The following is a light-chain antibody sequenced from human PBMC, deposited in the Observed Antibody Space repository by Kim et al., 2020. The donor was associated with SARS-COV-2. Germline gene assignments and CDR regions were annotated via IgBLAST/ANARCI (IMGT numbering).Light chain of an antibody. Sequence: AAVGDRVTITCRASQSINSLLNWYQQKSGTAPKVLMYGASNLQSGVPSRFSGSGSGTDFTLTITDLQPEDFATYFCQQSYNSPRTFGQGTKVDIK. J-gene: IGKJ1*01. CDR1: QSINSL. V-gene: IGKV1-39*01. CDR2: GAS. CDR3: QQSYNSPRT.